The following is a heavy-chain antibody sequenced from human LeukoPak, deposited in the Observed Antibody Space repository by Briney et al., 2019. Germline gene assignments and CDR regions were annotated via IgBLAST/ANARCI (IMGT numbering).Heavy chain of an antibody. CDR1: GYTFTSYY. D-gene: IGHD4-23*01. J-gene: IGHJ4*02. V-gene: IGHV1-46*01. CDR3: ARDGGNSFFDY. CDR2: INPSGGST. Sequence: AASVKVSCKPSGYTFTSYYMHWVRQAPAQALEWMGIINPSGGSTSYAQKFQGRVTMTRDTTTSTVYMELSSLRSEDTAVYYCARDGGNSFFDYWGQGTLVTVSS.